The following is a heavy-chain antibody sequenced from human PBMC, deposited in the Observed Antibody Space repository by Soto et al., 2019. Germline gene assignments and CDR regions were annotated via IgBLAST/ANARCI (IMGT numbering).Heavy chain of an antibody. J-gene: IGHJ4*02. Sequence: QVQLVQSGPEVKEPGASVRVSCKASGYTFINYNIFWVRQAPGQGLEWMGWISTSNGDTSYAQNFQGRVTMTTDTSTSTAYVELRSLRYDDTAVYYCARDIPGATGDYWGQGTLVTVSS. CDR3: ARDIPGATGDY. D-gene: IGHD1-26*01. V-gene: IGHV1-18*01. CDR1: GYTFINYN. CDR2: ISTSNGDT.